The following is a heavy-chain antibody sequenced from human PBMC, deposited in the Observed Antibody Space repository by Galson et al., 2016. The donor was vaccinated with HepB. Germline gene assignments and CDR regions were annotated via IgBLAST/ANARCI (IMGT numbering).Heavy chain of an antibody. Sequence: SVKVCKASGYTFTSYYMHWVRQAPGQGLEWMGIINPSGGTTTYAQKFQGRVTMTWDTSTSTVYMELRSMGSEDTAIYYCARDQGFGEDNWGQGTLVTVSS. CDR1: GYTFTSYY. J-gene: IGHJ4*02. D-gene: IGHD3-10*01. CDR2: INPSGGTT. V-gene: IGHV1-46*01. CDR3: ARDQGFGEDN.